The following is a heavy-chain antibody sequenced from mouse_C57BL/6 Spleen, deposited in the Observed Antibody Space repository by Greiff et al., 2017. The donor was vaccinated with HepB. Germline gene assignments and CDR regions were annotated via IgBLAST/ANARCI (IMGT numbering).Heavy chain of an antibody. D-gene: IGHD1-2*01. J-gene: IGHJ4*01. CDR3: ARRRLRPYAMDY. CDR1: GYTFTSYG. V-gene: IGHV1-81*01. Sequence: VKLMESGAELARPGASVKLSCKASGYTFTSYGISWVKQRTGQGLEWIGEIYPRSGNTYYNEKFKGKATLTADKSSSTAYMELRSLTSEDSAVYFCARRRLRPYAMDYWGQGTSVTVSS. CDR2: IYPRSGNT.